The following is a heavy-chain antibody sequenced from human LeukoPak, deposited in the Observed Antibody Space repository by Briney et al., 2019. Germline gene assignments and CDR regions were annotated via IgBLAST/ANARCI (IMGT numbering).Heavy chain of an antibody. Sequence: ASVKVSCKASGYTFTSYGISWVRQAPGQGLERMGWISAYNGNTNYAQKLQGRVTMTTDTSTSTAYMELRSLRSDDTAVYYCARGQGTYDFWSGSSRAYYYMDVWGKGTTVTVSS. CDR1: GYTFTSYG. CDR2: ISAYNGNT. D-gene: IGHD3-3*01. V-gene: IGHV1-18*01. J-gene: IGHJ6*03. CDR3: ARGQGTYDFWSGSSRAYYYMDV.